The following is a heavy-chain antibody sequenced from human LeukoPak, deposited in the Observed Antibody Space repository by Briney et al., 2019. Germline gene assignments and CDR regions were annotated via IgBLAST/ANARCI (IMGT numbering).Heavy chain of an antibody. Sequence: PGGSLRLSCAASGFTFSSYGMHWVRQAPGKGLEWVAFIRYDGSNKYYADSVKGRFTISRDNSKNTLYLQMNSLRAEDTAVYYCARDVKIVGASQYNWFDPWGQGTLVTVSS. CDR3: ARDVKIVGASQYNWFDP. J-gene: IGHJ5*02. CDR2: IRYDGSNK. CDR1: GFTFSSYG. D-gene: IGHD1-26*01. V-gene: IGHV3-30*02.